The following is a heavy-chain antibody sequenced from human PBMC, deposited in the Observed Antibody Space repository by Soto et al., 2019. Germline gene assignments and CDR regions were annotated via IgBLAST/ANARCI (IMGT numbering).Heavy chain of an antibody. CDR2: VNPILGMS. V-gene: IGHV1-69*02. Sequence: QVQLVQSGAEVKKPGSSVKVSCTASGGTFNFYTINWVRQAPGQRPEWVGRVNPILGMSSSASKFQGRVTTTADKSTSKAYMHLTGLKSQPTAVSYCATSYGSGSIHFDYWGQGTLITVSS. CDR1: GGTFNFYT. J-gene: IGHJ4*02. CDR3: ATSYGSGSIHFDY. D-gene: IGHD3-10*01.